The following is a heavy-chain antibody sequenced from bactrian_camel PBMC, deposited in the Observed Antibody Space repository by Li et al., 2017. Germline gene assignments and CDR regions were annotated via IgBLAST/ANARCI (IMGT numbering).Heavy chain of an antibody. J-gene: IGHJ4*01. CDR2: IDAGGDST. CDR3: ATGNHGETWYGYNY. CDR1: GFAFSSYA. D-gene: IGHD6*01. V-gene: IGHV3S1*01. Sequence: QVQLVESGGGSVQAGGSLRLSCAASGFAFSSYAMFWVRQAPGKGLEWVSAIDAGGDSTYYADSVKGRFTISRDHVKSTLLLQLNSLKTEDTATYYCATGNHGETWYGYNYWGQGTQVTVS.